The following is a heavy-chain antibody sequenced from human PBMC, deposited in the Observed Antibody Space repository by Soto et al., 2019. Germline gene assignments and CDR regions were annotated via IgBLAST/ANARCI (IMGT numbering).Heavy chain of an antibody. D-gene: IGHD5-18*01. CDR1: GGSINSGGYC. V-gene: IGHV4-31*03. Sequence: VQLQESGPGLVKPSQTLSLTCTVSGGSINSGGYCWSWIRQHPGKGLDWIGCISYGGSTSYNPSLKSRVTISVDTSKNQFSLKLTSATAADTAVYYCSRGILVWGQGALITVSS. J-gene: IGHJ4*02. CDR3: SRGILV. CDR2: ISYGGST.